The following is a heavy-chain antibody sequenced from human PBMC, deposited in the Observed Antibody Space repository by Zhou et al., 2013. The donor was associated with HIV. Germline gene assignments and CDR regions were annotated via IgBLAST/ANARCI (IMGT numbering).Heavy chain of an antibody. D-gene: IGHD3-22*01. CDR1: GYTFTGYY. J-gene: IGHJ1*01. CDR2: INPNSGGT. Sequence: QVQLVQSGAEVKKPGASVKVSCKASGYTFTGYYMHWVRQAPGQGLEWMGWINPNSGGTNYAQKFQGRVTMTRDTSISTAYMELSRLRSDDTAVYYCATHPGDSSGYVWFQHWGQGTLVTVSS. V-gene: IGHV1-2*02. CDR3: ATHPGDSSGYVWFQH.